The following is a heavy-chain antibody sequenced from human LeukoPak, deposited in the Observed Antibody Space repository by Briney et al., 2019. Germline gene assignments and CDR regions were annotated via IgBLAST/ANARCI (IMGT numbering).Heavy chain of an antibody. V-gene: IGHV4-59*01. D-gene: IGHD6-6*01. J-gene: IGHJ4*02. CDR1: GGSFSGYY. Sequence: SETLSLTCAVYGGSFSGYYWSWIRQPPGKGLEWIGYIYYSGSTNYNPSLKSRVTISVDTSKNQFSLKLSSVTAADTAVYYCAGHTYARPFDFWGQGTLVTVSS. CDR3: AGHTYARPFDF. CDR2: IYYSGST.